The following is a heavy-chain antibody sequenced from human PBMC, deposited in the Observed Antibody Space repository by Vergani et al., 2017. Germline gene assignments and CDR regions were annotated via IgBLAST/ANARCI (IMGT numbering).Heavy chain of an antibody. CDR2: FSTGTKSQ. Sequence: QLVESGGGWVQPGGSLRLSCVVSGFDFSSYIMNWVRQVPGKGLEWVSFFSTGTKSQSYAESVKGRFTISRDSAKNSLYLQMDSLRAEDTAVYYCAREYSSTSGRAFDFWGQGTKVTVSS. V-gene: IGHV3-48*01. D-gene: IGHD2-2*01. J-gene: IGHJ3*01. CDR3: AREYSSTSGRAFDF. CDR1: GFDFSSYI.